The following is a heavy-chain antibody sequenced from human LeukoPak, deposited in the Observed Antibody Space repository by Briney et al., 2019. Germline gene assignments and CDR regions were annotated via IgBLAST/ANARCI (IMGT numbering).Heavy chain of an antibody. D-gene: IGHD3-22*01. CDR1: GYTFTSYA. CDR3: ARVGGYLLYYYYYYGMDV. J-gene: IGHJ6*02. CDR2: INTNTGNP. V-gene: IGHV7-4-1*02. Sequence: EASVKVSCKASGYTFTSYAMNWVRQAPGQGLEWMGWINTNTGNPTYAQGFTGRFAFSLDTSVSTAYLQISSLKAEDTAVYYCARVGGYLLYYYYYYGMDVWGQGTTVTVSS.